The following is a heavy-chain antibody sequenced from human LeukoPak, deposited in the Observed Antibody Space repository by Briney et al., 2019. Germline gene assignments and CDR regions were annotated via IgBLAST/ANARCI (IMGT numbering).Heavy chain of an antibody. CDR2: IYPSGST. Sequence: PSETLSLTCTVSGGSISSYCWSWVRQPPGKGLEWIGYIYPSGSTDYNPSLRSRVTMSVDTSKSQLSMELRYPTAADTAMYYCATSYDSKTAPYDVWGQGILVTVSS. CDR1: GGSISSYC. J-gene: IGHJ4*02. CDR3: ATSYDSKTAPYDV. V-gene: IGHV4-4*09. D-gene: IGHD3-3*01.